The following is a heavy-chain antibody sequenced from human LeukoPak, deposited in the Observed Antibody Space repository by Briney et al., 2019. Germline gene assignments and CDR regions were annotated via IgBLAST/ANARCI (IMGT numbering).Heavy chain of an antibody. CDR1: GFTFSSYA. CDR2: ISGSGGST. J-gene: IGHJ4*02. D-gene: IGHD6-25*01. V-gene: IGHV3-23*01. Sequence: GASLRVSCAASGFTFSSYAMSWVRQAPGKGLEWVSGISGSGGSTYYADSVKGRFTISRDNSKNTLYLQMNSLRAEDTAVYYCAKDQRGPLFDYWGQGTLVTVSS. CDR3: AKDQRGPLFDY.